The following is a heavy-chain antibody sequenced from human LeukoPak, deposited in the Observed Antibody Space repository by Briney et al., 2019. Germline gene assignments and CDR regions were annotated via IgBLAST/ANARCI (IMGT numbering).Heavy chain of an antibody. CDR2: ISSSSSYI. V-gene: IGHV3-21*01. CDR3: ARFPPAQQLGWFDP. Sequence: GGSLRLSCAASGFTFSSYSMNWVCQAPGKGLEWVSSISSSSSYIYYADSVKGRFTISRDNAKNSLYLQMNSLRAEDTAVYYCARFPPAQQLGWFDPWGQGTLVTVSS. CDR1: GFTFSSYS. J-gene: IGHJ5*02. D-gene: IGHD6-13*01.